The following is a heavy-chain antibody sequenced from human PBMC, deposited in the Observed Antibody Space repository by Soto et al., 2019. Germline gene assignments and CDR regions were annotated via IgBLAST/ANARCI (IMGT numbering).Heavy chain of an antibody. CDR3: ARDYGDYVPRNDY. Sequence: EVQLVESGGGLIQPGGSLRLSCAASGFIFSSYSMNWVRQAPGKGLEWISYISSSDINIYYADSVKGRFTISRDIAKNSLYLQMNSLRAEDTAVYYCARDYGDYVPRNDYWGQGTLVTVSS. CDR1: GFIFSSYS. CDR2: ISSSDINI. V-gene: IGHV3-48*01. J-gene: IGHJ4*02. D-gene: IGHD4-17*01.